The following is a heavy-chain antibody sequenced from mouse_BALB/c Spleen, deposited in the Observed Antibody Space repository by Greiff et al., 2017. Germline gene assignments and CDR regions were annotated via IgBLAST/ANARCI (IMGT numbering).Heavy chain of an antibody. Sequence: EVQVVESGGGLVQPGGSRKLSCAASGFTFSSFGMHWVRQAPEKGLEWVAYISSGSSTIYYADTVKGRFTISRDNPKNTLFLQMTSLRSEDTAMYYCARGTMIDAMDYWGQGTSVTVSS. CDR3: ARGTMIDAMDY. J-gene: IGHJ4*01. D-gene: IGHD2-4*01. CDR1: GFTFSSFG. V-gene: IGHV5-17*02. CDR2: ISSGSSTI.